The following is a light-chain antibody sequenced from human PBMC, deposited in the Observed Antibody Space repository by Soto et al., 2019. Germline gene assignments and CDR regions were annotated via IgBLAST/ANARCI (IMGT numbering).Light chain of an antibody. CDR3: QQYKNYSLIT. CDR1: QNIHRW. Sequence: DIQMTQSPSTLSASVGDRVTISCRASQNIHRWLAWYKQKPGKAPKVLIYEASRLGSGVPSRFSGSGSGTDFSLTNRSLQPEKFATYYCQQYKNYSLITFCPGTTVDF. V-gene: IGKV1-5*01. CDR2: EAS. J-gene: IGKJ3*01.